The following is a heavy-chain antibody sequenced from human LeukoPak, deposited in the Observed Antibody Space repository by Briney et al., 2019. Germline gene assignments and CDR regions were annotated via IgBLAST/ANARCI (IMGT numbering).Heavy chain of an antibody. CDR2: IYYSGST. Sequence: SETLSLTCTVSGGSISSHYWSWIRQPPGKGLEWIGYIYYSGSTNYNPSLKSRVTISVDTSKNQVSLKLSSVTAADTAVYYCARIGGSGSYYNVEWFDPGGQGTLVTVSS. CDR3: ARIGGSGSYYNVEWFDP. D-gene: IGHD3-10*01. J-gene: IGHJ5*02. CDR1: GGSISSHY. V-gene: IGHV4-59*11.